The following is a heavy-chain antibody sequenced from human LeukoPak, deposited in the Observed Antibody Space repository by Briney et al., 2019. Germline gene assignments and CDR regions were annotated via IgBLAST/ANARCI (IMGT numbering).Heavy chain of an antibody. CDR3: AKDSGSYSDAFDI. D-gene: IGHD1-26*01. J-gene: IGHJ3*02. CDR2: ISGSGGST. V-gene: IGHV3-23*01. Sequence: PGGSLRLSCAASGFTFSSSWMTWVRQAPGKGLEWVSAISGSGGSTYYADSVKGRFTISRDNSKNTLYLQMNSLRAEDTAVYYCAKDSGSYSDAFDIWGQGTMVTVSS. CDR1: GFTFSSSW.